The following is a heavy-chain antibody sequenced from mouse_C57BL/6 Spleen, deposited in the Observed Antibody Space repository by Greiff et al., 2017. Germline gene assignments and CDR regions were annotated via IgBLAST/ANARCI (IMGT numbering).Heavy chain of an antibody. Sequence: DVQLQESGPGLVKPSQSLSLTCSVTGYSITSGYYWNWIRQFPGNKLEWMGYISYDGSNNYNPSLKNRISITRDTSKNQFFLKLNSVTTEYTATYYCARGRFLYYFDYWGQGTTLTVSS. J-gene: IGHJ2*01. CDR1: GYSITSGYY. V-gene: IGHV3-6*01. CDR2: ISYDGSN. CDR3: ARGRFLYYFDY.